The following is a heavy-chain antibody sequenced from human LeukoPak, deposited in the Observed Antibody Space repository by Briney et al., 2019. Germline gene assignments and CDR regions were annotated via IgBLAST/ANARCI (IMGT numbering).Heavy chain of an antibody. J-gene: IGHJ5*02. Sequence: PSETLSLTCTVSGGSISSGSYYWSWIRQPAGKGLEWIGRIYTSGSTNYNPSLKSRVTISVDTSKNQFSLKLSSVTAADTAVYYCAGTYCGGDCYYGRPSNWFDPWGQGTLVTVSS. CDR2: IYTSGST. CDR3: AGTYCGGDCYYGRPSNWFDP. D-gene: IGHD2-21*01. V-gene: IGHV4-61*02. CDR1: GGSISSGSYY.